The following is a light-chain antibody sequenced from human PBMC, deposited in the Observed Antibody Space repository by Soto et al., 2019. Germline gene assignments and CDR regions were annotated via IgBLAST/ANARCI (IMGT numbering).Light chain of an antibody. CDR1: SSDVGGYDY. V-gene: IGLV2-11*01. J-gene: IGLJ2*01. CDR2: DVN. Sequence: SVLTQPRSVSGSPGQSVTISCTGTSSDVGGYDYVSWSQHHPGKAPKLMIYDVNKRPSGVPDRFSGSKSGNTASLTISGLQAEDEADYYCCSYAGSNTLVFGGGTKLTVL. CDR3: CSYAGSNTLV.